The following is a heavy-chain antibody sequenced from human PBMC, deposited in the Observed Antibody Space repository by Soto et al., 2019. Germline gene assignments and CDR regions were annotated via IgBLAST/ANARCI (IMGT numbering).Heavy chain of an antibody. V-gene: IGHV3-30-3*01. CDR2: ISYDGSNK. D-gene: IGHD1-7*01. CDR1: GFTFSSYA. Sequence: QVQLVESGGGVVQPGRSLRLSCAASGFTFSSYAMHWVRQAPGKGLEWVAVISYDGSNKYYADSVNGRFTISTDNSKNTLYLQMNSLRAEDTAVYYCASERLELGLGAFDIWGQGTMVTVSS. J-gene: IGHJ3*02. CDR3: ASERLELGLGAFDI.